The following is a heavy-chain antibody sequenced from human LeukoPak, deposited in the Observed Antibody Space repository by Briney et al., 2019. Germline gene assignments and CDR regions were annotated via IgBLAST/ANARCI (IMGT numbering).Heavy chain of an antibody. V-gene: IGHV4/OR15-8*01. CDR3: ARGGLDTRRGGYFDY. J-gene: IGHJ4*02. CDR1: GGSISSTNW. D-gene: IGHD5-18*01. CDR2: ISHSGST. Sequence: SETLSLTCGVSGGSISSTNWWSWVRQPPGKGLEWIGEISHSGSTYYNPSLKSRVTVSVDTSKNQFSLRLSSVTAADTAVYYCARGGLDTRRGGYFDYWGQGILVTVSS.